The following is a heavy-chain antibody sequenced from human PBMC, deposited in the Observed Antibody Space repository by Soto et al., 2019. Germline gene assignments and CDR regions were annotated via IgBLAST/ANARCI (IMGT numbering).Heavy chain of an antibody. CDR2: IGVSGGAT. CDR1: GFTFSSYV. J-gene: IGHJ4*02. D-gene: IGHD2-15*01. CDR3: AKCGSSCRNDIDY. Sequence: EVQLLESGGGLVQPGGSLRLSCTASGFTFSSYVMSWVRQAPGKGLEWVSVIGVSGGATFYADSVKGRFTISRDNSKNTVFLQMNSLRAEDTAVYYCAKCGSSCRNDIDYWGQGTLVTVSS. V-gene: IGHV3-23*01.